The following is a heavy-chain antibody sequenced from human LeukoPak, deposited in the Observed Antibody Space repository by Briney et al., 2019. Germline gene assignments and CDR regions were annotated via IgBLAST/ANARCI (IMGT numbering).Heavy chain of an antibody. CDR1: GYAFTGYY. J-gene: IGHJ4*02. Sequence: ASVKVSCKASGYAFTGYYMHWVRQAPGQGLEWMGWINPNSGGTNYAQKFQGRVTMTRDTSISTAYMELSRLRSDDTAVYYCARDRGSLVEMATVAFYYFDYWGQGTLVTVSS. CDR3: ARDRGSLVEMATVAFYYFDY. D-gene: IGHD5-24*01. CDR2: INPNSGGT. V-gene: IGHV1-2*02.